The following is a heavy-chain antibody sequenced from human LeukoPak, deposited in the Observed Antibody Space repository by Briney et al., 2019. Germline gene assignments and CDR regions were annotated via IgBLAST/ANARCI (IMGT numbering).Heavy chain of an antibody. D-gene: IGHD6-19*01. J-gene: IGHJ4*02. V-gene: IGHV3-9*01. CDR1: GFTFVDYA. CDR2: VCWNSGSR. CDR3: AKLAVAGTDGYFDY. Sequence: PGRSLRLSCAASGFTFVDYAMHGVRQAPGRGLEGVSGVCWNSGSRGYAYSVKGRFTISRDNAKNSLSLQMNSLRAEDTALYYCAKLAVAGTDGYFDYWGQGTLVTVSS.